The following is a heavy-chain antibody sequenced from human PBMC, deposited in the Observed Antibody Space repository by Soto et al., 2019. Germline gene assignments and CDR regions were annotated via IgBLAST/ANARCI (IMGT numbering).Heavy chain of an antibody. J-gene: IGHJ6*02. Sequence: SVKVSCKSSGGTLSSYAISWVRQAPGQGLEWMGGIIPIFGTANYAQKFQGRVTITADKSTSTAYMELSSLRSEDTAVYYCARDKPSAGTPRPPYYYGMDVWGQGTTVTVSS. V-gene: IGHV1-69*06. CDR1: GGTLSSYA. D-gene: IGHD6-19*01. CDR2: IIPIFGTA. CDR3: ARDKPSAGTPRPPYYYGMDV.